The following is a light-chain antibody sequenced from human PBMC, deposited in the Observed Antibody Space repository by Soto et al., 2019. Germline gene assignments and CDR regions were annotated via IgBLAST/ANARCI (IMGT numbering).Light chain of an antibody. CDR1: SSDVGGYNY. CDR3: SSYTRSTAQV. J-gene: IGLJ3*02. Sequence: QSALTQPASVSGSPGQSITISCTGTSSDVGGYNYVSWYQQHLGKAPKVLIYEVSDRPSGVSNRFSASKSGNTASLTISGLQAEDEADYYCSSYTRSTAQVFGGGTKLTVL. CDR2: EVS. V-gene: IGLV2-14*01.